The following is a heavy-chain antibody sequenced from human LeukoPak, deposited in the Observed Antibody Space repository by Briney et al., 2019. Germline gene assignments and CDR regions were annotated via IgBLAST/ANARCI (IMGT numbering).Heavy chain of an antibody. CDR2: INHSEST. CDR1: GGSFSGYY. D-gene: IGHD3-10*01. V-gene: IGHV4-34*01. CDR3: ARVTFGSGSYYFTFDY. Sequence: SETLSLTCAVYGGSFSGYYWSWIRQPPGKGLEWIGEINHSESTNYNPSLKSRVTISVDTSKNQFSLKLSSVTAADTAVYYCARVTFGSGSYYFTFDYWGQGTLVSVSS. J-gene: IGHJ4*02.